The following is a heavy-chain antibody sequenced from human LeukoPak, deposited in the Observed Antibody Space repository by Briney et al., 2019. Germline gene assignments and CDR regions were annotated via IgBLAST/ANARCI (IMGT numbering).Heavy chain of an antibody. Sequence: GGSLRLSCAASGFTFSSYSMNWVRQAPGKGVEWVSYISSSSSTIYYADSVKGRFTISRDNAKNSLYLQMNSLRAEDTAVYYCARDPYCSSTSCSDYWGQGTLVTVSS. CDR3: ARDPYCSSTSCSDY. CDR2: ISSSSSTI. CDR1: GFTFSSYS. V-gene: IGHV3-48*01. J-gene: IGHJ4*02. D-gene: IGHD2-2*01.